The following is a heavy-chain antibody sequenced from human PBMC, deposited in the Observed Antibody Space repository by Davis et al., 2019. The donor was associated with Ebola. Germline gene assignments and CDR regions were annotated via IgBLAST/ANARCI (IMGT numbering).Heavy chain of an antibody. D-gene: IGHD2-21*02. CDR2: INPNSGGT. CDR3: ATRSRVTDYYYYYMDV. Sequence: ASVKVSCKASGYTFTGYYMHWVRQAPGQGLEWMGWINPNSGGTNYAQKFQGRVTMTRDTSISTAYMELSRLRSEDTAVYYCATRSRVTDYYYYYMDVWGKGTTVTVSS. J-gene: IGHJ6*03. V-gene: IGHV1-2*02. CDR1: GYTFTGYY.